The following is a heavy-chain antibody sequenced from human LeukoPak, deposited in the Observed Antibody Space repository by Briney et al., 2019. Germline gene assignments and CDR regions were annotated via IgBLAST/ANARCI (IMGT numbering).Heavy chain of an antibody. D-gene: IGHD4-23*01. CDR2: VYHSGPT. J-gene: IGHJ4*02. Sequence: PSETLSLTCTVSGYSIMSTFYWGWIRQDPGKGLEWIGNVYHSGPTYSNPSLRSRVSISVDTSKNQFSLKLSSVTAADTAIYYCARVSDDEHGGNSGAVYFESWGQGTVVTVSS. V-gene: IGHV4-38-2*02. CDR1: GYSIMSTFY. CDR3: ARVSDDEHGGNSGAVYFES.